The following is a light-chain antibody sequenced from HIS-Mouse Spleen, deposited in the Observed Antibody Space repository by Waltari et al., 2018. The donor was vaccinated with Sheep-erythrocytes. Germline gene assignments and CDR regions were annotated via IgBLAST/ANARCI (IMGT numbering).Light chain of an antibody. J-gene: IGKJ2*01. CDR3: QQRSNWYT. CDR1: QGISSW. V-gene: IGKV1-12*01. Sequence: DIQMSQSPSSVSASVGDRVTITCRASQGISSWLAWYQQKPGNAPKLLIYDASNRATGIPARFSGSGSGTDFTLTISSLEPEDFAVYYCQQRSNWYTFGQGTKLEIK. CDR2: DAS.